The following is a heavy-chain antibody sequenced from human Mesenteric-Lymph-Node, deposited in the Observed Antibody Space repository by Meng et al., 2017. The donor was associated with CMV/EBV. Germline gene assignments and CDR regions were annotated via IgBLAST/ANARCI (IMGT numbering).Heavy chain of an antibody. CDR2: ISSSSSYI. Sequence: GESLKISCAASGFTFSSYSMNWVRQATGKGLEWVSSISSSSSYIYYADSVKGRFTISRDNAKNSLYLQMNSLRAEDTAVYYCARDPLATAYSSSSFDIWGQGTMVTVSS. V-gene: IGHV3-21*01. CDR1: GFTFSSYS. J-gene: IGHJ3*02. D-gene: IGHD6-13*01. CDR3: ARDPLATAYSSSSFDI.